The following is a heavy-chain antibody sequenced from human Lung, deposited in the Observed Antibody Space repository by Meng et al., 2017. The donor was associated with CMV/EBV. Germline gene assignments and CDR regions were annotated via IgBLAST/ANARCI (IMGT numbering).Heavy chain of an antibody. D-gene: IGHD2-2*03. CDR1: GGTFASHP. V-gene: IGHV1-69*08. CDR2: IITFLDTT. Sequence: SVXVSXKTTGGTFASHPITWVRQAPGQRLEWMGRIITFLDTTNYAQMFQGRISITEDRSTSTAYMELNSLKSEDTAIYYCASGYCNDNSCNSAFDMWGQGT. CDR3: ASGYCNDNSCNSAFDM. J-gene: IGHJ3*02.